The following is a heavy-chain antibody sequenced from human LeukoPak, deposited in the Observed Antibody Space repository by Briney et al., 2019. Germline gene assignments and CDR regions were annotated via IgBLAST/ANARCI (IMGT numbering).Heavy chain of an antibody. D-gene: IGHD6-19*01. Sequence: KSSETLSLTCTVSGGSISSSSYYWGWIRQPSGKGLEWIGSIYYSGSTYYNPSLKSRVTISVDTSKNQFSLKLSSVTAADTAVYYCARVDPNSSGWPTPSVQGIIDYWGQGTLVTVSS. CDR2: IYYSGST. CDR3: ARVDPNSSGWPTPSVQGIIDY. CDR1: GGSISSSSYY. J-gene: IGHJ4*02. V-gene: IGHV4-39*07.